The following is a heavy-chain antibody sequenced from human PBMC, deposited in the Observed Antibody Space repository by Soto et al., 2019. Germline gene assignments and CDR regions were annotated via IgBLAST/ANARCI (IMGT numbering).Heavy chain of an antibody. CDR2: ISWNSGTI. Sequence: EVQLVESGGGLVQPGRSLRLSCAASGLTFDDYAMHWVRQTPGKGLEWVSGISWNSGTIGYADSVKGRFTISRDNAKNSLYLQMNSLRAEDTALYYCARGGIVLVPAATPDYHDYYGMDVWGQGTTVTVSS. D-gene: IGHD2-2*01. V-gene: IGHV3-9*01. J-gene: IGHJ6*02. CDR1: GLTFDDYA. CDR3: ARGGIVLVPAATPDYHDYYGMDV.